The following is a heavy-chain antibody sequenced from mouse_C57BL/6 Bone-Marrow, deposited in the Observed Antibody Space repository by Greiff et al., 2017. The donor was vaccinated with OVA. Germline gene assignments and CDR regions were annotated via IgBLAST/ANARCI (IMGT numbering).Heavy chain of an antibody. CDR2: IYPGSGST. CDR1: GYTFTSYW. Sequence: QVQLQQPGAELVKPGASVKMSCKASGYTFTSYWITWVKQRPGQGLEWIGDIYPGSGSTNYNEKFKSKATLTVDKSSSTAYMQLSSLTSEDSAVDYCARDYGSRFDDWGQGTTLTVSS. D-gene: IGHD1-1*01. V-gene: IGHV1-55*01. J-gene: IGHJ2*01. CDR3: ARDYGSRFDD.